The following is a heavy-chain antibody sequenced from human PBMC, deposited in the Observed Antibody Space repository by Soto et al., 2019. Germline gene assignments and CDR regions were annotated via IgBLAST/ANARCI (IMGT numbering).Heavy chain of an antibody. CDR3: ARHLLAAAAFDY. CDR2: IYYSGST. V-gene: IGHV4-59*08. Sequence: QVQLQESGPGLVKPSETLSLTCTVSGGSISSYYWSWIRQPPGKGLEWIGYIYYSGSTNYNPSLKSRVTISVDTSKNQFSLKLSSVTAADTAVYYCARHLLAAAAFDYWGQGTLVTVSS. J-gene: IGHJ4*02. CDR1: GGSISSYY. D-gene: IGHD6-13*01.